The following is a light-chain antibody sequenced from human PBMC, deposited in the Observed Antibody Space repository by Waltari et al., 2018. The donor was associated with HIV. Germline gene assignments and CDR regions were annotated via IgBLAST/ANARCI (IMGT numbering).Light chain of an antibody. V-gene: IGKV4-1*01. CDR3: QQFHSTPYT. CDR1: QSLLDSSNNKNY. Sequence: DIVMTQSPDSLAVSLGERATINCKSSQSLLDSSNNKNYLAWYQQRSGQPPRLLIYWASTRESGVPDRFSGSGSATDFTLTISSLQAEDVAVYYCQQFHSTPYTFGQGTKLEI. J-gene: IGKJ2*01. CDR2: WAS.